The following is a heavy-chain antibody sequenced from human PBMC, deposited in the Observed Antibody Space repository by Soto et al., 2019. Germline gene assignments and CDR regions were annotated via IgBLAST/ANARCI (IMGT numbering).Heavy chain of an antibody. CDR1: GGSISSSSDY. CDR3: ARGPPFH. Sequence: PSETLSLTCTVSGGSISSSSDYWGWIRQPPGKGLEWIGSIYSSGSTYYNPSLKSRVTISVDRSKNQFSLKLSSVTAADTAVYYCARGPPFHWGQGTLVTVSS. J-gene: IGHJ4*02. CDR2: IYSSGST. V-gene: IGHV4-39*07. D-gene: IGHD3-16*01.